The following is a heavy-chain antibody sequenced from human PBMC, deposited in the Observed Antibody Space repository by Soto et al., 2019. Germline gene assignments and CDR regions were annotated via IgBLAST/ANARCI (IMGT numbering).Heavy chain of an antibody. Sequence: DVQLVESGGGLVQPGRSLRLSCAASGFTFDDYAMHWVRQAPGKGLEWVSGISWNSGSIGYADSVKGRFTISRDNAKNSLYLQMNSLRAEDTALYYCAKGSIVVVVAPFDYWGQGTLVTVSS. CDR2: ISWNSGSI. V-gene: IGHV3-9*01. CDR1: GFTFDDYA. J-gene: IGHJ4*02. CDR3: AKGSIVVVVAPFDY. D-gene: IGHD2-15*01.